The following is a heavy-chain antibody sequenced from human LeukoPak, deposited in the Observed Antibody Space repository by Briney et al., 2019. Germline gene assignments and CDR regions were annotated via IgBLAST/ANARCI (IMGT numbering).Heavy chain of an antibody. CDR2: ISSNGGST. D-gene: IGHD2-2*01. CDR1: GFTFSSYA. CDR3: VKVIGSSAYQLRGTLDY. Sequence: GGSLRLSFSASGFTFSSYAMHWVRQAPGKGLEYVSAISSNGGSTYYADSVKGRFTISRDNSRNTLYLQMSSLRAEDTAVYYCVKVIGSSAYQLRGTLDYWGQGTLVTVSS. V-gene: IGHV3-64D*06. J-gene: IGHJ4*02.